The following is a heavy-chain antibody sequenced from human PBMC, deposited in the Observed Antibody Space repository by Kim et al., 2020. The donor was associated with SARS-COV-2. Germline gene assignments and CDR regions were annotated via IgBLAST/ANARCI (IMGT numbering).Heavy chain of an antibody. D-gene: IGHD6-25*01. J-gene: IGHJ4*02. CDR3: ARDLYSSGEFDY. Sequence: NYAQKFQGRVTMTRDTSISTAYMELSRLRSDDTAVYYCARDLYSSGEFDYWGQGTLVTVSS. V-gene: IGHV1-2*02.